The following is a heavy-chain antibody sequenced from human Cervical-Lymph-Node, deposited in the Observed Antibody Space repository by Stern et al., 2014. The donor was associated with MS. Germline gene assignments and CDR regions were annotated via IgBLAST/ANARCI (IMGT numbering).Heavy chain of an antibody. J-gene: IGHJ6*02. CDR1: GFTFSYYG. CDR3: AKDSSNWSYYFYGMDV. Sequence: QVQLVQSGGGVVQPGRSLRLSCAASGFTFSYYGMHWVRQAPGKGLEWVAVISYGGSNKYFADSVKGRFTISRDNSKNTLYLQMNSLRAEDTAMYYCAKDSSNWSYYFYGMDVWGQGTTVTVSS. CDR2: ISYGGSNK. V-gene: IGHV3-30*18. D-gene: IGHD6-13*01.